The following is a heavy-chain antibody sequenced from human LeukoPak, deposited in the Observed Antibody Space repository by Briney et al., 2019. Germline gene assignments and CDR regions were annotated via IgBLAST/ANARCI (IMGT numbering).Heavy chain of an antibody. CDR1: GFTFSSYA. J-gene: IGHJ4*02. D-gene: IGHD6-19*01. CDR2: ISGSGGST. Sequence: QAGGSLRLSCAASGFTFSSYAMSWVRQAPGKGLEWVSAISGSGGSTYYADSVKGRFTISRDNSKNTLYLQMNSLRAEDTAVYYCAIDQAVYSSGWFFDYWGQGTLVTVSS. V-gene: IGHV3-23*01. CDR3: AIDQAVYSSGWFFDY.